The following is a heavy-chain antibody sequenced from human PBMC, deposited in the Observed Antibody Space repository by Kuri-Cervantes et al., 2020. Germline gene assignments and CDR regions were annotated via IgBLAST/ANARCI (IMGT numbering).Heavy chain of an antibody. CDR2: INHSGST. V-gene: IGHV4-34*01. Sequence: SETLSLTCAVYGGSFSGYYWSWIRQPPGKGLEWIGEINHSGSTNYNPSLKSRVTISVDTSKNQFSLKLSSVTAADTAVYYCASKEYYYDSSGYPTNWFDPWGQGTLVTVSS. CDR1: GGSFSGYY. J-gene: IGHJ5*02. D-gene: IGHD3-22*01. CDR3: ASKEYYYDSSGYPTNWFDP.